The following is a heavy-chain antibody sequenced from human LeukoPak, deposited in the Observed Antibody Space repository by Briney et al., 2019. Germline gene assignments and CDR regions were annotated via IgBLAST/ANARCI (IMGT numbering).Heavy chain of an antibody. CDR2: IYTSGST. Sequence: SETLSLTCTVSGGSLSPYSWSWIRQPAGKGLEWIGRIYTSGSTNYNPSLRSRVTTSLDTSKNQFSLKLSSVTAADTAVYYCARDNAGGIGLGFDPWGQGTQVTVSS. J-gene: IGHJ5*02. CDR1: GGSLSPYS. V-gene: IGHV4-4*07. CDR3: ARDNAGGIGLGFDP. D-gene: IGHD6-13*01.